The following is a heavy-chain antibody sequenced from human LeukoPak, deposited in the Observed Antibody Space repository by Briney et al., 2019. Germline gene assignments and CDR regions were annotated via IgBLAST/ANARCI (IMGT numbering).Heavy chain of an antibody. D-gene: IGHD5-18*01. J-gene: IGHJ5*02. CDR1: GYTFTSYA. CDR2: INTNTGNP. Sequence: GASVKVSCKASGYTFTSYAMHWVRQAPGQGLEWMGWINTNTGNPTYAQGFTGRFVFSLDTPVSTAYLQIGSLKAEDTAVYYCARVQYSYEGYNWFDPWGQGTLVTVSS. V-gene: IGHV7-4-1*01. CDR3: ARVQYSYEGYNWFDP.